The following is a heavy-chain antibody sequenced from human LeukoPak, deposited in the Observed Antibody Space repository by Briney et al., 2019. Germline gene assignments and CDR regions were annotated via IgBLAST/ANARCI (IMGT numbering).Heavy chain of an antibody. V-gene: IGHV3-7*01. CDR2: IKQDGNEK. D-gene: IGHD7-27*01. J-gene: IGHJ4*02. CDR3: ARDYVWGSSESDY. Sequence: GGSLRLSCAASAFTFSNSWMSWVRQAPGKGLEWVANIKQDGNEKYYVDSVKGRFTISRDNAKNSLYLQVNSLRVEDTAIYYCARDYVWGSSESDYWGQGTLVTVSS. CDR1: AFTFSNSW.